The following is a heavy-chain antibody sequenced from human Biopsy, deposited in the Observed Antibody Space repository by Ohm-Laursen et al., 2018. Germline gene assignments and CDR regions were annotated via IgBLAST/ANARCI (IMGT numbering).Heavy chain of an antibody. V-gene: IGHV1-69*06. D-gene: IGHD3-9*01. CDR2: NIPILGTG. CDR3: ATKLTGYFHH. CDR1: EGTFSNYG. J-gene: IGHJ1*01. Sequence: SVKVSCKAPEGTFSNYGVNWVRQAPGQGLEWLGGNIPILGTGNYAQKFQDRVTVAADTSTSTATMELRSLRSDDTAVNYCATKLTGYFHHWGQGTLVTVSS.